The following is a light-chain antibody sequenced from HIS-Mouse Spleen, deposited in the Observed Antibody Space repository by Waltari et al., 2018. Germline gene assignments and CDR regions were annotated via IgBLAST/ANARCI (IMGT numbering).Light chain of an antibody. V-gene: IGKV3-11*01. J-gene: IGKJ4*01. CDR3: QQRSNWPT. Sequence: DIVLPQSLSTLSLSPWESATLSCRASQIVSSYLAWYQQKPGQAPRLLIYDASNRATGIPARFSGSGSGTDFTLTISSLEPEDFAVYYCQQRSNWPTFGGGTKVEIK. CDR2: DAS. CDR1: QIVSSY.